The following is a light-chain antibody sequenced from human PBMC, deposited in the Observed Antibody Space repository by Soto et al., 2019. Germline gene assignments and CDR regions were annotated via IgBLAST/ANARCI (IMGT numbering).Light chain of an antibody. V-gene: IGKV4-1*01. CDR3: QQYYDPPWT. J-gene: IGKJ1*01. Sequence: DFVMTQSPDSLAVSLGDRATIQCKSSQSRIHRLYNNDYLSWYQLKPGQPPKLLISWASTRESGVPDRFCGSGSGTDFTLTISSLHDEDVAVYYCQQYYDPPWTSGQGPKVE. CDR2: WAS. CDR1: QSRIHRLYNNDY.